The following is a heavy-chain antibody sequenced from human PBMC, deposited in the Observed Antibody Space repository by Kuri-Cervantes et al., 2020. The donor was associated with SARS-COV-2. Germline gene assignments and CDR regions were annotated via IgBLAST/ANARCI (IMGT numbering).Heavy chain of an antibody. Sequence: SVKVSCKASGGTFSSYAISWVRQAPGQGLEWMGGIIPIFGTANYAQKFQGRVTITTDESTSTAYMELSSLRSEDTAVYYCARDHSGSNEGYYFDYRGQGTLVTVSS. CDR2: IIPIFGTA. CDR1: GGTFSSYA. CDR3: ARDHSGSNEGYYFDY. D-gene: IGHD1-26*01. V-gene: IGHV1-69*05. J-gene: IGHJ4*02.